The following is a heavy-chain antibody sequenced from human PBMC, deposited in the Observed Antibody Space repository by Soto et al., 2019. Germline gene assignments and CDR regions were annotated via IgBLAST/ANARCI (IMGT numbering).Heavy chain of an antibody. V-gene: IGHV1-69*13. Sequence: ASVKVSCKASGGTFNNYAISWVRQAPGQGLEWMGGIIPIFGTANYAQKFQDRVTITADEPTTTAYMELRSLRSEDTAVYYCARGVDYDRGGYYYFYWGQGTLVTVSS. CDR3: ARGVDYDRGGYYYFY. CDR1: GGTFNNYA. CDR2: IIPIFGTA. D-gene: IGHD3-22*01. J-gene: IGHJ4*02.